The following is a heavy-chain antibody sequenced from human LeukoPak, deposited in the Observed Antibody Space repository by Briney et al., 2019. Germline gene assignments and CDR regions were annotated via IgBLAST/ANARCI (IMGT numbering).Heavy chain of an antibody. V-gene: IGHV4-34*01. Sequence: PSETLSLTCAVYGGSFSGYYWSWIRQPPGKGLEWIGEINHSGSTNYNPSLKSRVTISVDTSKNQFSLKLSSVTAADTAVYYCARDLYSSGWYGRGFYFDYWGQGTPVTVSS. D-gene: IGHD6-19*01. J-gene: IGHJ4*02. CDR1: GGSFSGYY. CDR2: INHSGST. CDR3: ARDLYSSGWYGRGFYFDY.